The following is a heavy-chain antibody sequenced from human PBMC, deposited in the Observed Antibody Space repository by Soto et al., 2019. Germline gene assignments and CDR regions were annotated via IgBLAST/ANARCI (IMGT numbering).Heavy chain of an antibody. Sequence: SETLSLTCAVSGYSISSGYYWGWIRQPPGKGLEWIGSIYHSGSTYYNPSLKSRVTISVDTSKNQFSLKLSSVTAADTAVYYCARVTEFGELLSTFDYWGQGTLVTVSS. CDR3: ARVTEFGELLSTFDY. CDR2: IYHSGST. CDR1: GYSISSGYY. D-gene: IGHD3-10*01. J-gene: IGHJ4*02. V-gene: IGHV4-38-2*01.